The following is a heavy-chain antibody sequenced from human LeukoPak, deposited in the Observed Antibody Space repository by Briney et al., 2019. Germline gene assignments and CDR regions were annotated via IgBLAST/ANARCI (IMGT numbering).Heavy chain of an antibody. J-gene: IGHJ3*02. CDR2: ISATGSTT. V-gene: IGHV3-23*01. D-gene: IGHD3-10*01. CDR3: AKEGDYYGSGSYRDGFDI. CDR1: GFTFSTYA. Sequence: GGSLRLSCAASGFTFSTYAMTWVRQAPGKGLESVSLISATGSTTYYAESVRGRFTISRDNSKNTLYLQMNSLRPEDTAVYYCAKEGDYYGSGSYRDGFDIWGQGTRATVSS.